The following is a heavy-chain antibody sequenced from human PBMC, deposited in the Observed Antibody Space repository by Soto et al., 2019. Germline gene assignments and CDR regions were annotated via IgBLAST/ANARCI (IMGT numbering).Heavy chain of an antibody. CDR2: IYPGDSDT. CDR3: ARQEYSSSYYYYYGMDV. Sequence: GESLKISCKGSGYSFTSYWIGWVRQMPGKGLEWMGIIYPGDSDTNYSPSFQGHVTISADKSISTAYPQWSSLKASDTAMYYCARQEYSSSYYYYYGMDVWGQGTTVTVS. D-gene: IGHD6-6*01. J-gene: IGHJ6*02. CDR1: GYSFTSYW. V-gene: IGHV5-51*01.